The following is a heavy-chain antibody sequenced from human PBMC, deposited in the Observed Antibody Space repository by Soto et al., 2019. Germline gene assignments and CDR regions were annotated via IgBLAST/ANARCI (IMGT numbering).Heavy chain of an antibody. Sequence: QLQLQESGPGLVKPSETLSLTCTVSGGSISSNNYYWGWIRQPPGKGLEWIGSIHYSGSTSYSPSLKSQLPISRHTSKRQFPLKLTSESAADTAVYYCARRGSGYCQVYRGQGTLVTVSS. J-gene: IGHJ4*01. CDR1: GGSISSNNYY. CDR2: IHYSGST. D-gene: IGHD2-15*01. CDR3: ARRGSGYCQVY. V-gene: IGHV4-39*01.